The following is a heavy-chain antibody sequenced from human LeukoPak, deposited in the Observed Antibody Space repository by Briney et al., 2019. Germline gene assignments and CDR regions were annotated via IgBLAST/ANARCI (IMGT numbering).Heavy chain of an antibody. CDR3: ARDNPYYYDSSGYDAFDI. D-gene: IGHD3-22*01. J-gene: IGHJ3*02. V-gene: IGHV3-48*01. Sequence: GGSLRLSCAASGFTFSSYSMNWVRQAPGKGLEWVSYISSSSSTIYYAGSVKGRFTISRDNAKNSLYLQMNSLRAEDTAVYYCARDNPYYYDSSGYDAFDIWGQGTMVTVSS. CDR2: ISSSSSTI. CDR1: GFTFSSYS.